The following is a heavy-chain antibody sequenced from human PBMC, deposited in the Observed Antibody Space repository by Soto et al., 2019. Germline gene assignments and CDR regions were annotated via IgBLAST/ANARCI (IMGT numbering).Heavy chain of an antibody. J-gene: IGHJ3*02. D-gene: IGHD2-15*01. Sequence: ESGGGLVQPGGSLRLSCAASGFTFSSYAMSWVRQAPGKGLEWVSAISGSGGSTYYADSVKGRFTISRDNSKNTLYLQMNSLRAEDTAVYYCAKLGWDIVVVVAALGAFDIWGQGTMVTVSS. CDR1: GFTFSSYA. V-gene: IGHV3-23*01. CDR3: AKLGWDIVVVVAALGAFDI. CDR2: ISGSGGST.